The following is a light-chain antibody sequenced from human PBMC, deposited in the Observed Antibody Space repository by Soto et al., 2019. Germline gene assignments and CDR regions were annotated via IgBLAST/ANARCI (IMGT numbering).Light chain of an antibody. CDR1: SGSIASNY. Sequence: NFMLTQPDSVSESPGKTVTISCTRSSGSIASNYVQWYQQRPGSAPTTVIYEDNQRPSGFPDRFSGSIDSSSNSDSPTSSCLRPEDEAASDFQSYESSNVVFGAGTKLTV. CDR2: EDN. J-gene: IGLJ2*01. V-gene: IGLV6-57*04. CDR3: QSYESSNVV.